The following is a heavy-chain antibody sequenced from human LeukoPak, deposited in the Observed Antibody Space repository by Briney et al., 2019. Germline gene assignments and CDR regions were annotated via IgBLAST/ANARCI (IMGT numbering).Heavy chain of an antibody. Sequence: GGSLRLSCAASGFIFSSYWMHWVRQVPGEGLVWVSRSSTDGSSTSYADSVKGRFTISRDNAKNTLYLQMNSLRAEDTAVYYCARVGQFDSWGQGTLVTVSS. CDR2: SSTDGSST. CDR1: GFIFSSYW. V-gene: IGHV3-74*01. CDR3: ARVGQFDS. J-gene: IGHJ4*02.